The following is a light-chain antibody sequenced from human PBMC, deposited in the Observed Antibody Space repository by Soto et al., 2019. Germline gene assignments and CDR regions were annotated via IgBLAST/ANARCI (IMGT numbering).Light chain of an antibody. CDR3: CSYAVRNTFFV. V-gene: IGLV2-11*01. Sequence: QSVLTQPRSVSGSPGQSVIISCTGTSNDVGAYNYVSWYQQHPGKAPKLVIYDVSKRPSGVPARFSGSKSGNTASLTISGLQADDEADYFCCSYAVRNTFFVFGAGTKLTVL. J-gene: IGLJ1*01. CDR2: DVS. CDR1: SNDVGAYNY.